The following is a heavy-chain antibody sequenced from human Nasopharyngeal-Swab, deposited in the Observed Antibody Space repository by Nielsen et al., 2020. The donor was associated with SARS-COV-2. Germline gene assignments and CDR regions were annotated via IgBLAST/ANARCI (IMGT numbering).Heavy chain of an antibody. D-gene: IGHD4/OR15-4a*01. CDR2: IYPGDSDT. CDR3: ARLPANHYYYYMDV. CDR1: GYSFTSYW. J-gene: IGHJ6*03. Sequence: GGSLRLSCKGSGYSFTSYWIGWVRQMPGKGLEWMGIIYPGDSDTRYSPSFQGQVTISADKSISTAYLQWSSLKASDTAVYYCARLPANHYYYYMDVWGKGTTVTVSS. V-gene: IGHV5-51*01.